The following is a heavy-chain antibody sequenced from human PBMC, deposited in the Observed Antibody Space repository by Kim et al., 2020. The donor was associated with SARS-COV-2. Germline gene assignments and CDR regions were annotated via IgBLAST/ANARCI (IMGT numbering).Heavy chain of an antibody. Sequence: DSGSTNYNPSLKSRVTMSVDTSKKQLYLKLSSVTAADTAVYYCAGGVGFDPWGQGTLVTVSS. V-gene: IGHV4-59*09. CDR3: AGGVGFDP. J-gene: IGHJ5*02. D-gene: IGHD2-15*01. CDR2: DSGST.